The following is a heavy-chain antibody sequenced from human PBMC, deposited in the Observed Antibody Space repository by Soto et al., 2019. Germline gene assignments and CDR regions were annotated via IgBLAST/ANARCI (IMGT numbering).Heavy chain of an antibody. D-gene: IGHD2-15*01. J-gene: IGHJ6*03. Sequence: ASVKVSCKASGYTFTGYYMHWVRQAPGQGLEWMGWINPNSGGTNYAQKLQGRVTMATDTSTSTAYMELRSLRSDDTAVYYCARDSRYCSGGSCYSIYYYMDVWGKGTTVTVSS. CDR3: ARDSRYCSGGSCYSIYYYMDV. CDR2: INPNSGGT. CDR1: GYTFTGYY. V-gene: IGHV1-2*02.